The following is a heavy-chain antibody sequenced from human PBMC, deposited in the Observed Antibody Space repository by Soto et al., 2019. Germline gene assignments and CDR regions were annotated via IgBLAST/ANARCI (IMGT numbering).Heavy chain of an antibody. CDR3: SRGPCSGGSCYSDY. J-gene: IGHJ4*02. D-gene: IGHD2-15*01. CDR1: GGTFSSYA. CDR2: IIPIFGTA. V-gene: IGHV1-69*12. Sequence: QVQLVQSGAEVKKPGSSVKVSCKASGGTFSSYAISWVRQAPGQGLEWMGGIIPIFGTANYAQKFQGSVTITADESTSTAYMELSSLRSEDTAVYYCSRGPCSGGSCYSDYWGQGTLVTVSS.